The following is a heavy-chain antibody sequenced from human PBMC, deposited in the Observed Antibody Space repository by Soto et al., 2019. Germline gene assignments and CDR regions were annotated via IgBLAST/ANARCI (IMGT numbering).Heavy chain of an antibody. CDR3: ARRWLADYFDY. CDR1: GFSLSTSGVG. Sequence: QITLKESGPALVKPTQTLTLTCTFSGFSLSTSGVGVGWIRQPPGKALEWLALFYWDDDTRYSPSLKSRLTITKETSRNQVGLTMTNMDPVDTATFYCARRWLADYFDYWGQGTLVTVSS. V-gene: IGHV2-5*02. D-gene: IGHD5-12*01. CDR2: FYWDDDT. J-gene: IGHJ4*02.